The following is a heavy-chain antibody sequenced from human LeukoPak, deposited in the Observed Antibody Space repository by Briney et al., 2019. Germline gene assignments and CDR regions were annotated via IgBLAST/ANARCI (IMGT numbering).Heavy chain of an antibody. CDR2: INHSGST. CDR1: GGSFSGYY. CDR3: ARDFIAAAGTGEYYFDY. Sequence: SETLSLTCAVYGGSFSGYYWSWIRQPPGKGLEWIGEINHSGSTNYNPSLKSRVTISVDTSKNQFSLKLSSVTAADTAVYYCARDFIAAAGTGEYYFDYRGQGTLVTVSS. V-gene: IGHV4-34*01. J-gene: IGHJ4*02. D-gene: IGHD6-13*01.